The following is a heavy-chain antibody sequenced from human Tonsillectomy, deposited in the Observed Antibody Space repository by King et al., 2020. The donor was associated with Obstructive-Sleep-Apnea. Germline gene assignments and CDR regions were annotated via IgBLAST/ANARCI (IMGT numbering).Heavy chain of an antibody. CDR3: ASNYYDSSGYYYGFDY. Sequence: VQSGGGLVKPGGSLRLSCAASGFTFSSYSMNWVRQAPGKGLEWVSSISSSSSYIYYADSVKGRFTISRDNAKNSLYLQMNSLRAEDTAVYYCASNYYDSSGYYYGFDYWGQGTLVTVSS. D-gene: IGHD3-22*01. V-gene: IGHV3-21*01. CDR2: ISSSSSYI. CDR1: GFTFSSYS. J-gene: IGHJ4*02.